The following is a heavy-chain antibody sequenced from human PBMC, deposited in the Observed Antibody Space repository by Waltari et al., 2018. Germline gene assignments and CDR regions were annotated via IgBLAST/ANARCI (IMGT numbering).Heavy chain of an antibody. CDR1: GFTFSSYA. V-gene: IGHV3-30-3*01. D-gene: IGHD4-17*01. CDR2: ISYDGSNK. CDR3: ARDFVHGDYVLDY. J-gene: IGHJ4*02. Sequence: QVQLVESGGGVVQPGRSLRLSCAASGFTFSSYAMHWVRQAPGKGLEWVAVISYDGSNKYYADSVKGRFTISRDNSKNTLYLQMNSLRAEDTAVYYCARDFVHGDYVLDYWGQGTLDTVSS.